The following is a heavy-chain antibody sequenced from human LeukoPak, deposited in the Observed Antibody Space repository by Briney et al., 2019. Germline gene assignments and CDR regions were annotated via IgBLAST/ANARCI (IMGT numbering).Heavy chain of an antibody. D-gene: IGHD3-22*01. J-gene: IGHJ4*02. CDR2: INHSGSP. Sequence: SETLSLTCAVSGESHSRFYWSWIRQSPGRGLEWIGEINHSGSPNYNPSLKSRVTISLDTSKNQFSLRLTSVTAADTAVYYCAREAGDYYDSSGRDYWGQGTLVTVSS. CDR1: GESHSRFY. V-gene: IGHV4-34*01. CDR3: AREAGDYYDSSGRDY.